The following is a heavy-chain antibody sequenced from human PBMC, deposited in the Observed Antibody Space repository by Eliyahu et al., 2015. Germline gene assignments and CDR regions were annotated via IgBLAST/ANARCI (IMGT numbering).Heavy chain of an antibody. D-gene: IGHD6-13*01. J-gene: IGHJ5*02. Sequence: QVQLQQWGAGLLKPSETLSLTCAVYGGSFSGYYWSWIRQPPGGGRLGWGGEINQRGSTNYNPSLKSRVTISVDTSKNQFSLKLSSVTAADTAVYYCARRDIDSSSPALNWFDPWGQGTLVTVSS. CDR2: INQRGST. V-gene: IGHV4-34*01. CDR3: ARRDIDSSSPALNWFDP. CDR1: GGSFSGYY.